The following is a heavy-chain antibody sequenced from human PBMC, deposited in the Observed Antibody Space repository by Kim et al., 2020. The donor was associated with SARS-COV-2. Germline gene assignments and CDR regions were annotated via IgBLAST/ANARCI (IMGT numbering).Heavy chain of an antibody. Sequence: GGSLRLSCAASGFTFDDYAMHWVRQAPGKGLEWVSGISWNSGSIGYADSVKGRFTISRDNAKNSLYLQMNSLRAEDTALYYCAKDWGGGTIFGVVTNFFDYWGQRTLVTVSS. CDR2: ISWNSGSI. J-gene: IGHJ4*02. V-gene: IGHV3-9*01. CDR1: GFTFDDYA. CDR3: AKDWGGGTIFGVVTNFFDY. D-gene: IGHD3-3*01.